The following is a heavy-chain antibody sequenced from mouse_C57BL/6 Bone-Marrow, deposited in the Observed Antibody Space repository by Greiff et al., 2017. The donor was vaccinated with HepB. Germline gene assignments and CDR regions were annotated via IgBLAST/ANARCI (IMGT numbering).Heavy chain of an antibody. V-gene: IGHV1-54*01. J-gene: IGHJ2*01. CDR2: INPGSGGT. Sequence: QVQLQQSGAELVRPGPSVKVSCKASGYAFTNYLIEWVNQRPGQGLEWIGVINPGSGGTNYNEKFKGKATLTADKSSSTAYMQLSSLTSEDSAVYFCASYGTYWGQGTTLTVSS. CDR3: ASYGTY. CDR1: GYAFTNYL. D-gene: IGHD1-1*01.